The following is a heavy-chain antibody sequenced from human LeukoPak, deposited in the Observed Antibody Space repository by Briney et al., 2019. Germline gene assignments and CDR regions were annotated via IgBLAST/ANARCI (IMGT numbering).Heavy chain of an antibody. V-gene: IGHV4-4*02. D-gene: IGHD2-8*01. Sequence: PSETLSLTCAVSGGSISGSNWWSWVRQPPGKGLEWIGEIYHSGSTNYNPSLKSRVTISVDTSKNQFSLKLSSVTAADTAVYYCARRPGYCPNGVCYKRNWFDPWGQGTLVTVSS. CDR3: ARRPGYCPNGVCYKRNWFDP. J-gene: IGHJ5*02. CDR2: IYHSGST. CDR1: GGSISGSNW.